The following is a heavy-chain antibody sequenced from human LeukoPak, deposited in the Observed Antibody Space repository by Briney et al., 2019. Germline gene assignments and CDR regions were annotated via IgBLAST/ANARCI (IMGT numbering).Heavy chain of an antibody. J-gene: IGHJ4*02. CDR3: ARYYCSSSSCLMFDY. CDR1: GFTFSSYW. V-gene: IGHV3-7*01. D-gene: IGHD2-2*01. CDR2: IKQDGSEK. Sequence: GGSLRLSCAASGFTFSSYWMSWVRQAPGKGLEWVAHIKQDGSEKYYVDSVKGRFTISRDNAKNSLYLQMDSLRAEDTAVYYCARYYCSSSSCLMFDYWGQGTLVTVSS.